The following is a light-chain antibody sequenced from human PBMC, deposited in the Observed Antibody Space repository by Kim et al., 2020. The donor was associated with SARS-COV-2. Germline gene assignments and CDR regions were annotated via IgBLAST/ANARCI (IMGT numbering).Light chain of an antibody. Sequence: SPGESVTLSCMASQSVTNNLAWYQHKPGQAPRVLIDGASVRDTGVSARFSGSGSGTEFTLTITSVQSEDFGTYYCQQYSDWPPLTFGGGTKVDIK. V-gene: IGKV3-15*01. CDR2: GAS. J-gene: IGKJ4*01. CDR1: QSVTNN. CDR3: QQYSDWPPLT.